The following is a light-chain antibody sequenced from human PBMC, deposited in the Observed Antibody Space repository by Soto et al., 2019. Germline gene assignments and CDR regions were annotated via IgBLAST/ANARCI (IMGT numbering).Light chain of an antibody. CDR2: GAS. CDR1: QSVSNN. J-gene: IGKJ5*01. Sequence: EIVMTQSPATLSVSPGERAILSCRASQSVSNNLAWYQQTPGQAPRLLIYGASTRAIGIPARFSGSGSGTDFTLTISSLQSEDFAIYYCQQYNNWPPAITFGQGTRLEI. V-gene: IGKV3-15*01. CDR3: QQYNNWPPAIT.